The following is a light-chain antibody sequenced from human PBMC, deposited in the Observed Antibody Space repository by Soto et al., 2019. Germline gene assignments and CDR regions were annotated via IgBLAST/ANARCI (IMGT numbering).Light chain of an antibody. CDR2: DAS. CDR1: QSISTW. CDR3: QQYSIYWNT. V-gene: IGKV1-5*01. J-gene: IGKJ2*01. Sequence: DIQMTQSPSTLSASVGDGVTITCRASQSISTWLAWYQQKPGKAPKLLIYDASTWESGVPSRFSGSGSGTEFTLTISSLQPDDFATYYCQQYSIYWNTFGQGTKLEI.